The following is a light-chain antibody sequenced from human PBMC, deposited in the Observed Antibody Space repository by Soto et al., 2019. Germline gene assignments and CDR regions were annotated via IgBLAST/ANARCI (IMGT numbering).Light chain of an antibody. CDR3: SSYACSNNFV. V-gene: IGLV2-8*01. J-gene: IGLJ1*01. CDR2: EVS. Sequence: QSALTQPPSASGSPGQSVTISCTGTSSDVGGYNFVSWYQQLPGEAPKLMLYEVSERPSGVPDRFSGSKSSNTASLTVSGLQAEDEADYYCSSYACSNNFVFGTGTKVTVL. CDR1: SSDVGGYNF.